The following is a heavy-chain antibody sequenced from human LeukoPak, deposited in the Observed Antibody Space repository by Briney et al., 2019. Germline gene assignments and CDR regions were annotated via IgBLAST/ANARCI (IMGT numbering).Heavy chain of an antibody. CDR2: INPIFGTA. J-gene: IGHJ4*02. Sequence: SVKVSCKASGGTFSSYAISWVRQAPGQGLEWMGGINPIFGTANYAQKFQGRVTITADESTSTAYMELSSLRSEDTAVYYRARERNGGYFDYWGQGTLVTVSS. V-gene: IGHV1-69*13. CDR1: GGTFSSYA. CDR3: ARERNGGYFDY. D-gene: IGHD2-8*01.